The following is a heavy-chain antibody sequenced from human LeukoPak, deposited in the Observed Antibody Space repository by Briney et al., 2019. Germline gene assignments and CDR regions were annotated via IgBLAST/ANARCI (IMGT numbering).Heavy chain of an antibody. V-gene: IGHV4-61*09. J-gene: IGHJ5*02. CDR2: IYTSGST. Sequence: SQTLSLTCTVSGGSISSGSYYWSWIRQPAGKGLEWIGHIYTSGSTNYNPSLKSRLTISVDTSKNQFSLKLSSVTAADAAVYYCAGEAYSGSYGGNWFDPWGQGTLVTVSS. CDR1: GGSISSGSYY. CDR3: AGEAYSGSYGGNWFDP. D-gene: IGHD1-26*01.